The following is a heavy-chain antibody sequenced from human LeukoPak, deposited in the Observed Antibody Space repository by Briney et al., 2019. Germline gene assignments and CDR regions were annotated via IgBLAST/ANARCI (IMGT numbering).Heavy chain of an antibody. J-gene: IGHJ4*02. CDR3: ASTGIAAAGSDY. D-gene: IGHD6-13*01. CDR1: GGSISSGSYY. V-gene: IGHV4-61*02. Sequence: SQTLSLTCTVSGGSISSGSYYWSWIQQPAGKGLEWIGRIYTSGSTNYNPSLKSRVTISVDTSKNQFSLKLSSVTAADTAVYYCASTGIAAAGSDYWGQGTLVTVSS. CDR2: IYTSGST.